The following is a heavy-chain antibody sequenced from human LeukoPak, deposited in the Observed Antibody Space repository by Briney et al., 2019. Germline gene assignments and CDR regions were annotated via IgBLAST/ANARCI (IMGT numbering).Heavy chain of an antibody. CDR1: GGSISSYY. V-gene: IGHV4-59*12. J-gene: IGHJ3*02. Sequence: SETLSLTCTVSGGSISSYYWSWIRQPPGKGLEWIGYIYYSGSTNYNPSLKSRVTISVDTSKNQFSLKLSSVTAADTAVYYCATHYDILTGYYKSAAFDIWGQGTMVTVSS. CDR2: IYYSGST. CDR3: ATHYDILTGYYKSAAFDI. D-gene: IGHD3-9*01.